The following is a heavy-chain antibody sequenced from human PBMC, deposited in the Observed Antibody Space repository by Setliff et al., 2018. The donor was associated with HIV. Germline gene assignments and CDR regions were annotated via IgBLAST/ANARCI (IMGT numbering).Heavy chain of an antibody. Sequence: SETLSLTCSVSGGSITSYHWSWIRQSPGKGLEWIGYIYKRGSANYNSSLKSRVTISADPSKNQFSLKVTSVTAADTAVYYCAAATTLDYWGQGTLVTVSS. CDR2: IYKRGSA. CDR3: AAATTLDY. J-gene: IGHJ4*02. D-gene: IGHD1-26*01. V-gene: IGHV4-4*08. CDR1: GGSITSYH.